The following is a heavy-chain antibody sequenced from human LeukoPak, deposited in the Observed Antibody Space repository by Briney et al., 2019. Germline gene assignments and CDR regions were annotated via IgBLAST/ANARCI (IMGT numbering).Heavy chain of an antibody. D-gene: IGHD5-12*01. Sequence: GGSLRLSCAASGFTFRTYTMDWVRQAPGKRLEWVSSISSDSRYIYYADSVKGRFTISRDNAQNSLYLQMNSLRVEDTAVYYCARDFRYEGDYWGQGTLVTVSS. CDR1: GFTFRTYT. CDR3: ARDFRYEGDY. V-gene: IGHV3-21*01. J-gene: IGHJ4*02. CDR2: ISSDSRYI.